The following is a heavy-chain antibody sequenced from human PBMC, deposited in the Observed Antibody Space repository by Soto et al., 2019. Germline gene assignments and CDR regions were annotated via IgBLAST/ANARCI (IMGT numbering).Heavy chain of an antibody. V-gene: IGHV3-48*01. CDR3: ARNGRRWLPRVGVDY. D-gene: IGHD3-16*01. Sequence: GGSLRLSCAASGFTFSSYSMNWVRQAPGKGLEWVSYISSSSSTIYYADSVKGRFTISRDNAKNSLYLQMNSLRAEDTAVYYCARNGRRWLPRVGVDYWGQGTLVTVSS. CDR1: GFTFSSYS. CDR2: ISSSSSTI. J-gene: IGHJ4*02.